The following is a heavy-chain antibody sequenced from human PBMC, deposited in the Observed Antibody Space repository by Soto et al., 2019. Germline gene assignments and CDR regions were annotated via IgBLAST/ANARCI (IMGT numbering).Heavy chain of an antibody. CDR2: IKQDGSDK. D-gene: IGHD1-7*01. CDR3: ARDNPGTYFDL. CDR1: GFTFSNYW. Sequence: EGQLVESGGGLVQPGGSLGLSCAASGFTFSNYWMTWVRQAPGEGLEWVANIKQDGSDKYYVDSVKGRFTISRDNNRNSLYLQMNSLRAEDTAVYYCARDNPGTYFDLWGQGILVTVSS. V-gene: IGHV3-7*01. J-gene: IGHJ4*02.